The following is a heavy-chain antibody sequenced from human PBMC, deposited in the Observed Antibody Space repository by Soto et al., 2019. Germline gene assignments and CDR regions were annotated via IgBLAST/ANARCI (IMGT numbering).Heavy chain of an antibody. CDR3: TTGPNIAVFDY. D-gene: IGHD6-19*01. Sequence: WSLRLSCAASGFTFNKAWMNWVRQAPGKGLEWVGRVRSKTDGGIIEYAAPVKGRFTISRDDSKNTLFLQMNTLKTEDTAVYYCTTGPNIAVFDYWGQGTLVTVSS. J-gene: IGHJ4*02. CDR1: GFTFNKAW. V-gene: IGHV3-15*07. CDR2: VRSKTDGGII.